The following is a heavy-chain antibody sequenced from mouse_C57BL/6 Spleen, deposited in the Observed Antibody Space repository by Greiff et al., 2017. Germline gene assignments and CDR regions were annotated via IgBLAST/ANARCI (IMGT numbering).Heavy chain of an antibody. Sequence: DVKLVESGPGLVKPSQSLSLTCSVTGYSITSGYYWNWIRQFPGNKLEWMGYISYDGSNNYNPSLKNRISITRDTSKNQFFLKLNSVTTEDTATYYCASHYDYLFDYWGQGTTLTVSS. CDR2: ISYDGSN. CDR1: GYSITSGYY. J-gene: IGHJ2*01. CDR3: ASHYDYLFDY. V-gene: IGHV3-6*01. D-gene: IGHD2-4*01.